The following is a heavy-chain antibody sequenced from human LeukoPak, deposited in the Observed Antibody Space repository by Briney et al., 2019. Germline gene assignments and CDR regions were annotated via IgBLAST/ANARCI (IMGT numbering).Heavy chain of an antibody. CDR2: IYTSGST. J-gene: IGHJ4*02. D-gene: IGHD1-26*01. Sequence: SETLSLXCTVSGGSISGYYWSWIRQPAGKGLEWIGRIYTSGSTNYNPSLKSRVTMSVDTSKNQFSLKLSSVTAADTAVYYCARDSNYSGIDYWGQGTLVTVSS. V-gene: IGHV4-4*07. CDR3: ARDSNYSGIDY. CDR1: GGSISGYY.